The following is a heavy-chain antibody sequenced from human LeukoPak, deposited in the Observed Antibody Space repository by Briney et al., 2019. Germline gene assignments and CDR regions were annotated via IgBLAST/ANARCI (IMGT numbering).Heavy chain of an antibody. V-gene: IGHV4-39*01. CDR1: GGSISSSSYY. D-gene: IGHD2-2*01. CDR3: ASQYCSSTSCSREPFDY. J-gene: IGHJ4*02. Sequence: PSETLSLTCTVSGGSISSSSYYWGWIRQPPGKGLEWIGSIYYGGSTYYNPSLKSRVTISVDTSKNQFSLKLSSVTAADTAVYYCASQYCSSTSCSREPFDYWGQGTLVTVSS. CDR2: IYYGGST.